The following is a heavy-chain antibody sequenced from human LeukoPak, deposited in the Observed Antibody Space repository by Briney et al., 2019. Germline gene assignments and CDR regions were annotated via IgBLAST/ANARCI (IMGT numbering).Heavy chain of an antibody. Sequence: GASVKVSCKASGYTFTTYNIHWVRQAPGQGLEWMGIINPSGYYTTYAQKFQGRVTMTRDTSTSTVHMELSSLRSEDTAVYYCASRGGYGGNSEVFDYWGQGTLVTVSS. D-gene: IGHD4-23*01. CDR2: INPSGYYT. V-gene: IGHV1-46*01. CDR1: GYTFTTYN. CDR3: ASRGGYGGNSEVFDY. J-gene: IGHJ4*02.